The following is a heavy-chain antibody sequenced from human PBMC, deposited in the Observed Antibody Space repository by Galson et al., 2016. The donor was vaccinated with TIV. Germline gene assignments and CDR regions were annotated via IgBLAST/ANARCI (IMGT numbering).Heavy chain of an antibody. V-gene: IGHV4-59*01. Sequence: ETLSLTCTVSGGSISHYYWSWIRQAPGKGLDWIGYIYYTGTTHYSPSLKSRVTISVDMSKNQFSLHLNSVTAADTAVYYCARTAYWSGYEDYWGQGTLVTVSS. CDR1: GGSISHYY. CDR2: IYYTGTT. CDR3: ARTAYWSGYEDY. D-gene: IGHD3-3*01. J-gene: IGHJ4*02.